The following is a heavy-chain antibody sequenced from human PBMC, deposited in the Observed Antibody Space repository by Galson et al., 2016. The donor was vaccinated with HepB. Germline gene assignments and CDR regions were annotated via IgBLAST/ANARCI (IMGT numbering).Heavy chain of an antibody. CDR1: GFTFSASV. V-gene: IGHV1-58*02. J-gene: IGHJ2*01. CDR2: IVVGSGTP. Sequence: SVKVSCKASGFTFSASVMHWVRQARGQRLEWIGWIVVGSGTPTYAQKFQERVTITRDMSTSTVYMELNSLRSEDTAVYYCAAERGIGLSYFDFWGRGALVTVSS. CDR3: AAERGIGLSYFDF. D-gene: IGHD3-10*01.